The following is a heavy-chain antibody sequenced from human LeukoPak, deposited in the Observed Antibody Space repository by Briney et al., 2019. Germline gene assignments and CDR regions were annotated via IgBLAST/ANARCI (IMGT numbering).Heavy chain of an antibody. V-gene: IGHV4-59*08. D-gene: IGHD3-10*01. CDR2: IYYSGST. CDR3: ASNYYGSGSLDY. CDR1: GGSISSYY. Sequence: SETLSLTCTVSGGSISSYYWSWIRQPPGKGLEWIGYIYYSGSTNYNPSLKSRVTISVDTSKNQFSLKLSSVTAADTAVYYCASNYYGSGSLDYWGQGNLVNVSS. J-gene: IGHJ4*02.